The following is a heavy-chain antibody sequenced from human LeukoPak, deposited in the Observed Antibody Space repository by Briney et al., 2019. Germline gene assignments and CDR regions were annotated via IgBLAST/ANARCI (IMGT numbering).Heavy chain of an antibody. D-gene: IGHD5-24*01. J-gene: IGHJ4*02. Sequence: PGGSLRLSCAASGFTFSSYSMNWVRQAPGKGLKWVSYISSSSSTIYYADSVKGRFTISRDNSENTLYLQMNSLRAEDTAIYYCVKRSRDGYNSPLDSWGQGTLVTVSS. V-gene: IGHV3-48*01. CDR2: ISSSSSTI. CDR1: GFTFSSYS. CDR3: VKRSRDGYNSPLDS.